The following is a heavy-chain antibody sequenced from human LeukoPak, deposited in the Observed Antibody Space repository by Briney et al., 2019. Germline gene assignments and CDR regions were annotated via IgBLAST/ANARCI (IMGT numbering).Heavy chain of an antibody. J-gene: IGHJ2*01. Sequence: ASVKVSCKASGGTFSSYAISWVRQAPGQGLEWVGGIIPIFGTANYAQKFQGRVTITADESTSTAYMELSSLRSEDTAVYYCAGDVLREWIPRWYFDLWGRGALVTVSS. CDR2: IIPIFGTA. CDR1: GGTFSSYA. D-gene: IGHD3-16*01. CDR3: AGDVLREWIPRWYFDL. V-gene: IGHV1-69*13.